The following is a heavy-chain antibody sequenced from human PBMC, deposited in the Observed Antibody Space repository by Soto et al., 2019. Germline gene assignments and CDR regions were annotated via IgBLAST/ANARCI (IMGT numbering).Heavy chain of an antibody. CDR1: GITFSTYW. D-gene: IGHD3-9*01. V-gene: IGHV3-33*08. J-gene: IGHJ3*02. Sequence: GGSLRLSCAASGITFSTYWMSWVRQAPGKGLEWVAVIWYDGSNKYYADSVKGRFTISRDNSKNTLYLQMNSLRAEDTAVYYCARDSTYYDILTGYYPGAFDIWGQGTMVTVSS. CDR3: ARDSTYYDILTGYYPGAFDI. CDR2: IWYDGSNK.